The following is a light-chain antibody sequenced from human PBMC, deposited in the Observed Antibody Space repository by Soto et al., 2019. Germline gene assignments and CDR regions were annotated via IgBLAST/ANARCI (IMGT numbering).Light chain of an antibody. V-gene: IGKV1D-16*01. J-gene: IGKJ5*01. CDR3: QHDNSYPDA. Sequence: EIRITHSPSSVSSSAEERITISCRASQHIGGKLAWFQQKPGKAPQYLIQAASNLQSGVPSRFSGSGSGTDFTLTISGLQSEDFATYYCQHDNSYPDAFGQGTRLEIK. CDR2: AAS. CDR1: QHIGGK.